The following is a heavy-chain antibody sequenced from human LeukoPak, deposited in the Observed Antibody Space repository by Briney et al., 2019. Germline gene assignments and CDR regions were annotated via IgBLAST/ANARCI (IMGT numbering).Heavy chain of an antibody. CDR1: GGSISSYY. CDR2: IYYSGST. V-gene: IGHV4-59*12. J-gene: IGHJ5*02. D-gene: IGHD6-19*01. CDR3: ARGYSSGWYAINWFDP. Sequence: PSETLSLTCTVSGGSISSYYWSWIRQPPGKGLEWIGYIYYSGSTNYNPSLKSRVTISVDTSKNQFSLKLSSVTAADTAVYYCARGYSSGWYAINWFDPWGQGTLVTVSS.